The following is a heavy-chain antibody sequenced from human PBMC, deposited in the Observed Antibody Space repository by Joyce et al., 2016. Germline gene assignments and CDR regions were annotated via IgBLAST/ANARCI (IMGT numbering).Heavy chain of an antibody. CDR3: ARDVMTTGAFDI. Sequence: EVQMVESGGGLVQPGGSLRLFCAASGFIVSSNFMSWVRQAPGKGLEWVAVIYSGGSTYYADSVKGRFTISRDNSKNALYLQMNSLRAEDTAVYYCARDVMTTGAFDIWGQGTMVTVSS. V-gene: IGHV3-66*01. CDR2: IYSGGST. D-gene: IGHD4-17*01. CDR1: GFIVSSNF. J-gene: IGHJ3*02.